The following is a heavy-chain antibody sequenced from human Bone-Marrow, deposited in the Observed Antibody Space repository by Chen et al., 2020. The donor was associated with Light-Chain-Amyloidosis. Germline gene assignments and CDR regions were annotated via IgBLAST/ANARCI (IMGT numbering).Heavy chain of an antibody. Sequence: GFTFSSYAMHWVRQAPGKGLEWVAVISYDGSNKYYADSVKGRFTISRDNSKNTLYRQMNSLRAEDTAVYYCARGGYYYDSSGYQPPGFSWGYYYYYGMDVWGQGTTVTVSS. V-gene: IGHV3-30-3*01. D-gene: IGHD3-22*01. CDR2: ISYDGSNK. CDR3: ARGGYYYDSSGYQPPGFSWGYYYYYGMDV. CDR1: GFTFSSYA. J-gene: IGHJ6*02.